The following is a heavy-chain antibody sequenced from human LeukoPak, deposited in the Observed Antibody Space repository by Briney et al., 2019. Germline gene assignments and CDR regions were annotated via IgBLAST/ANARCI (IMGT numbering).Heavy chain of an antibody. CDR1: GFTFGNYW. Sequence: GGSLRLSCVASGFTFGNYWMHWVRQAPGKELVCISRINNDGSTVYADSVAGRFTISRDNDRNTLYLQMNTLRVEDTAVYYCARDYYGSIDLWGQGTLVTVSS. V-gene: IGHV3-74*01. J-gene: IGHJ1*01. CDR2: INNDGST. CDR3: ARDYYGSIDL. D-gene: IGHD3-10*01.